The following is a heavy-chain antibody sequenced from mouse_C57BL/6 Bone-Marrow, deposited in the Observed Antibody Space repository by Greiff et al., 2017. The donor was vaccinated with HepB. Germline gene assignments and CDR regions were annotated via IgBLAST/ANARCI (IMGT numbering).Heavy chain of an antibody. Sequence: LVKPGASVKISCKASGYAFSSSWKNWVKQRPGKGLEWIGRIYPGDGDTNYNGKFKGKATQTADKSSSTAYMQLSSMTTDDSAVYFCARSDLITTVVGGYFDYWGQGTTLTVSS. J-gene: IGHJ2*01. CDR3: ARSDLITTVVGGYFDY. CDR2: IYPGDGDT. D-gene: IGHD1-1*01. CDR1: GYAFSSSW. V-gene: IGHV1-82*01.